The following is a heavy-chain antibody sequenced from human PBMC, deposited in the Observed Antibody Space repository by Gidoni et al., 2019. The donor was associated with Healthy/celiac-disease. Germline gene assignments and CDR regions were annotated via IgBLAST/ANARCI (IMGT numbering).Heavy chain of an antibody. V-gene: IGHV3-21*01. CDR3: AREVAVAGIDY. Sequence: EVQLVESGGGLVKPGGSLRLSCAASGFTFSSYSMNWVRQAPGKGLEWVSSISSSSSYIYYADSEKGRFTISRDNAKNSLYLQMNSLRAEDTAVYYCAREVAVAGIDYWGQGTLVTVSS. D-gene: IGHD6-19*01. CDR2: ISSSSSYI. CDR1: GFTFSSYS. J-gene: IGHJ4*02.